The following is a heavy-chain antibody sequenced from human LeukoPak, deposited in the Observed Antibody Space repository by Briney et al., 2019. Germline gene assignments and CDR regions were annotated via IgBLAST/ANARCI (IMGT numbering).Heavy chain of an antibody. CDR3: ARAGYCSSTSCYHQPNNWFDP. V-gene: IGHV1-18*01. CDR2: ISAYNGNT. Sequence: ASVKVSCKASGYTFTSYGISWVRQAPGQGLEWMGWISAYNGNTNYAQKLQGRVTMTTDTSTSTAYMELRSLRSDDTAVHYCARAGYCSSTSCYHQPNNWFDPWGQGTLVTVSS. D-gene: IGHD2-2*01. J-gene: IGHJ5*02. CDR1: GYTFTSYG.